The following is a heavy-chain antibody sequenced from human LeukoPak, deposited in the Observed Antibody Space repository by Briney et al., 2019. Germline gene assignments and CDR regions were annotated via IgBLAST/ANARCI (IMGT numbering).Heavy chain of an antibody. V-gene: IGHV4-34*01. D-gene: IGHD2-15*01. J-gene: IGHJ3*02. CDR1: GGSFSGYY. CDR2: INHSGST. CDR3: ARGPGRRLGYCSGGSCYVRGAFDI. Sequence: SETLSLTCAVYGGSFSGYYWSWIRQPPGKGLEWIGEINHSGSTNYNPSLKSRVTISVDTSKNQFSLKLSSVTAADTAVYYRARGPGRRLGYCSGGSCYVRGAFDIWGQGTMVTVSS.